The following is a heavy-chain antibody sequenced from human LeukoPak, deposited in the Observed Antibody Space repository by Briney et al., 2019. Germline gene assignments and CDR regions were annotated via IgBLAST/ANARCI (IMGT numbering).Heavy chain of an antibody. V-gene: IGHV3-23*01. D-gene: IGHD5-12*01. CDR3: ASGKGYSGYVGSFDY. Sequence: GGSLRLSCAASGFTFSSYAMSWVRQAPGKGLEWVSAISGSGGSTYYADSVKGRFTISRDNAKNSLYLQMNSLRAEDTAVYYCASGKGYSGYVGSFDYWGQGTLVTVSS. J-gene: IGHJ4*02. CDR2: ISGSGGST. CDR1: GFTFSSYA.